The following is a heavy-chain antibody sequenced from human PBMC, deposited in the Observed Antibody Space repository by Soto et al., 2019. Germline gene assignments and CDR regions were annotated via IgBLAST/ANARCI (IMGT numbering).Heavy chain of an antibody. CDR1: GFTFSSYW. Sequence: EVQLVESGGGLVQPGGSLRLSCVDSGFTFSSYWMSWVRQAPVKGLEWVGNIKQYGSEENYVDSVKGRFTISRDNAKNSMYLQMNSLRVEDTAVYYCARIAASGRGWDVWGQGTTVVVSS. D-gene: IGHD6-13*01. CDR2: IKQYGSEE. CDR3: ARIAASGRGWDV. J-gene: IGHJ6*02. V-gene: IGHV3-7*01.